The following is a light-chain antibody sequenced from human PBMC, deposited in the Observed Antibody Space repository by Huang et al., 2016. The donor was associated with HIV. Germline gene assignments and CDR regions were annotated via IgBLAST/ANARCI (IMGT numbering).Light chain of an antibody. CDR2: GAS. CDR1: QSVSDN. CDR3: LQYDTWPRT. Sequence: EILMTQSPATLSVSPGERATLSCRASQSVSDNLAWYQQKSGQAPRLLIYGASTRATVIPAMFSGSGSGTEFTLTISSLQSEDFGVYWCLQYDTWPRTFGQGTKVEIK. V-gene: IGKV3-15*01. J-gene: IGKJ1*01.